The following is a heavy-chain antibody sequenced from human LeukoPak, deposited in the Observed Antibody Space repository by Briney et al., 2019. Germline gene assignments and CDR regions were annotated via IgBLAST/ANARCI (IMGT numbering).Heavy chain of an antibody. CDR3: ARIGSGYYNYFDF. D-gene: IGHD3-3*01. V-gene: IGHV4-59*01. CDR1: SGSIGSYY. Sequence: PSETLSLTCTVSSGSIGSYYWSWIRQPPGKGLEWIGDVYYSGSTRYNPSLTSRVTISADTSNKQFSLKMSSVTAADTAVYYCARIGSGYYNYFDFWGQGTLVTVSS. CDR2: VYYSGST. J-gene: IGHJ4*02.